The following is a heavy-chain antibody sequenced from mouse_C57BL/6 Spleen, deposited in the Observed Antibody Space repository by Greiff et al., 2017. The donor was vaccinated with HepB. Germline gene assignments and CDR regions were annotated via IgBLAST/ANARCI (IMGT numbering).Heavy chain of an antibody. D-gene: IGHD2-3*01. CDR2: IYPGDGDT. V-gene: IGHV1-82*01. Sequence: QVQLQQSGPELVKPGASVKISCKASGYAFSSSWMNWVKHRPGKGLEWIGRIYPGDGDTNYNGKFKGKATLTADKSSSTAYMQLSSLTSEDSAVYFCARSDGSAWFAYWGQGTLVTVSA. J-gene: IGHJ3*01. CDR1: GYAFSSSW. CDR3: ARSDGSAWFAY.